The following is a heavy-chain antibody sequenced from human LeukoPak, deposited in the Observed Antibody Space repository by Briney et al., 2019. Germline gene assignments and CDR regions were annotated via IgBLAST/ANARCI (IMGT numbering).Heavy chain of an antibody. CDR2: ITVDNGNT. V-gene: IGHV1-18*01. J-gene: IGHJ4*02. Sequence: ASVKVSCKASGYTFTNYGVSWVRQAPGQGLEWMGWITVDNGNTHYAQNFQGRVTMTTDTSTSTVYMELRSLGSDDTAVYYCARGAGYDYVWKSYRYYDFWGQGTLVTVSS. CDR3: ARGAGYDYVWKSYRYYDF. CDR1: GYTFTNYG. D-gene: IGHD3-16*02.